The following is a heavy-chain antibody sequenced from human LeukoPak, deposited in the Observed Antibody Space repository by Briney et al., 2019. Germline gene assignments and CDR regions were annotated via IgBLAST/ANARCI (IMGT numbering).Heavy chain of an antibody. Sequence: GGSLRLSCGASGFTFSSYGMTWVRQAPGKGLEWVSSISSSSSYIYYADSVKGRFTISRDNAKNSLYLQMNSLRAEDTAVYYCARSPWGVTAIFLDSRGQGTLVTVSS. D-gene: IGHD2-21*02. CDR2: ISSSSSYI. V-gene: IGHV3-21*01. CDR1: GFTFSSYG. J-gene: IGHJ4*02. CDR3: ARSPWGVTAIFLDS.